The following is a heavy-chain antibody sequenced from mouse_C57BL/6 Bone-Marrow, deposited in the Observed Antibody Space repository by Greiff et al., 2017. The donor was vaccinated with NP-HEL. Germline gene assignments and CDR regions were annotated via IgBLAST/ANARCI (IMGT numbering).Heavy chain of an antibody. D-gene: IGHD1-1*01. V-gene: IGHV1-81*01. CDR1: GYTFTSYG. CDR3: ALFITTVVFPPYFDY. Sequence: QVQLKQSGAELARPGASVKLSCKASGYTFTSYGISWVKQRTGQGLEWIGEIYTRSGNTYYNEKFKGKATLTADKSSSTAYMELRSLTSEDSAVYFCALFITTVVFPPYFDYWGQGTTLTVSS. J-gene: IGHJ2*01. CDR2: IYTRSGNT.